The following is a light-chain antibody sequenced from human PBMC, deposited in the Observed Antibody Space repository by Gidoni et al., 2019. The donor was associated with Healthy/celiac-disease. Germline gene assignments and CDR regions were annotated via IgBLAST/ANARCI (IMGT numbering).Light chain of an antibody. V-gene: IGKV1-33*01. CDR3: QQYNNLPLT. CDR1: QGISNY. J-gene: IGKJ4*01. Sequence: DIQMTQFPSSLSASVGDRVTITCQASQGISNYLNWYQQKPGKAPKLLIYDASNLETGVPSRFSGSGSGTDFTFTISSLQPEDIATYYCQQYNNLPLTFGGGTKVEIK. CDR2: DAS.